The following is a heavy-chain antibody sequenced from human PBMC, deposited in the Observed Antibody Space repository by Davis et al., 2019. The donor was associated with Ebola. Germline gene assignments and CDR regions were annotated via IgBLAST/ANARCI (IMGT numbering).Heavy chain of an antibody. V-gene: IGHV3-73*01. J-gene: IGHJ6*02. CDR1: GFTFSGSA. D-gene: IGHD6-25*01. CDR2: IRSKANRYAT. Sequence: GESLKISCAASGFTFSGSARHWVRQASGKGLEWVGRIRSKANRYATAYAASVKGRFTISRDDSKNTAYLQMNSLKTEDTAVYYCTYTYSSGEDVWGQGTTVTVSS. CDR3: TYTYSSGEDV.